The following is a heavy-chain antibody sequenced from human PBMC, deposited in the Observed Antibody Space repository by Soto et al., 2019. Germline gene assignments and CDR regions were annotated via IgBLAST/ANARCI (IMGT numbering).Heavy chain of an antibody. J-gene: IGHJ6*04. V-gene: IGHV1-69*06. CDR1: GGTFSSYA. CDR3: ARRVVQPAAKGYYYGMDV. Sequence: SVKVSCKASGGTFSSYAISWVRQAPGQGLEWMGGIIPIFGTANYAQKFQGRVTITADKSTSTAYMELSSLRSEDTAVYYCARRVVQPAAKGYYYGMDVWGKGPTVTVSS. CDR2: IIPIFGTA. D-gene: IGHD2-2*01.